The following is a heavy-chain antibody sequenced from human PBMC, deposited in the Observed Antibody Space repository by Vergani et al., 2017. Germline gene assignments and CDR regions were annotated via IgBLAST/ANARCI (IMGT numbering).Heavy chain of an antibody. J-gene: IGHJ2*01. CDR3: ARATSYWYFDL. Sequence: QVNLVGSGGGVVQPGRSLRLSCATYGFIFQNYTMHWVRQAPGKGLEWVATISFDGNKKDYTEAVRGRFTISRDNSKNTLYLQMNSLRAEDTAVYYCARATSYWYFDLWGRGTLVTVSS. V-gene: IGHV3-30*03. CDR1: GFIFQNYT. CDR2: ISFDGNKK.